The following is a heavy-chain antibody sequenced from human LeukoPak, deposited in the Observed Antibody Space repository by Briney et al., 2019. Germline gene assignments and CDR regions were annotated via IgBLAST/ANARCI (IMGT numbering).Heavy chain of an antibody. CDR3: ARGAHDIVVVPAALLDYYYYGMDV. V-gene: IGHV1-18*01. CDR2: ISAYNGNT. Sequence: ASVKVSCKASGYTFTSYGISWVRQAPGQGLEWMGWISAYNGNTNYAQKLQGRVTMTTDTSTSTAYMELRSLRSDDTAVYYCARGAHDIVVVPAALLDYYYYGMDVWGQGTTVTVSS. J-gene: IGHJ6*02. D-gene: IGHD2-2*01. CDR1: GYTFTSYG.